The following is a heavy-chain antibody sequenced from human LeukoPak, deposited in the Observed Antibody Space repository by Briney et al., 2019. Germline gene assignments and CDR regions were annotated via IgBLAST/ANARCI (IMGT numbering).Heavy chain of an antibody. J-gene: IGHJ4*02. CDR3: ARANNWNYALGY. Sequence: ASVKVSCKASGDTFIRYGITWVRQAPGQGLEWMGWISTGNGNTNYGQKFQGRVTMTTDTSTGTAYMELRSLRSGDTAMYYCARANNWNYALGYWGQGTLVTVSS. D-gene: IGHD1-7*01. CDR2: ISTGNGNT. V-gene: IGHV1-18*01. CDR1: GDTFIRYG.